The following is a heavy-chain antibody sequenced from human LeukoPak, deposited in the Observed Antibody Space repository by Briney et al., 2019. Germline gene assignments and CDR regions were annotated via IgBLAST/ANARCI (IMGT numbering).Heavy chain of an antibody. V-gene: IGHV4-39*07. D-gene: IGHD3-16*01. CDR3: ARKGETADYYYYYMDV. Sequence: SETLSLTCTVSGGSISSSSYYWGWIRQPPGKGLEWIGSIYYSGSTYYNPSLKSRVTISVDTSKNQFSLKLSSVTAADTAVYYCARKGETADYYYYYMDVWAKGPRSPSP. CDR1: GGSISSSSYY. CDR2: IYYSGST. J-gene: IGHJ6*03.